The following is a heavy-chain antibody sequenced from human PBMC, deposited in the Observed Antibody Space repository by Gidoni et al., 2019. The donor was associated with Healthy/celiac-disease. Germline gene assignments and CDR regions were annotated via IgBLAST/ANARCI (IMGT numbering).Heavy chain of an antibody. CDR3: AKGKWFGELMGDFDY. J-gene: IGHJ4*02. V-gene: IGHV3-30*18. CDR2: IAYDRSNK. Sequence: QVQLVESGGGVVQPGRSLRLSCAASGSTFSSYGMHWVRQAPGKGLAWVAVIAYDRSNKYYADSVKGRFTISRDNSKNTLYLQMNSLRAEDTAVYYCAKGKWFGELMGDFDYWGQGTLVTVSS. D-gene: IGHD3-10*01. CDR1: GSTFSSYG.